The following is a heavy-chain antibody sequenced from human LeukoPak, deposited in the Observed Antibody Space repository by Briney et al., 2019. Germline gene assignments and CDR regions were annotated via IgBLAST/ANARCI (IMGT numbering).Heavy chain of an antibody. CDR3: ARGARDILTGYYEYYFDY. J-gene: IGHJ4*02. Sequence: SETLSLTCTVSGGSISSYYWSWIRQPAGKGLEWIGRIYISGSTNYNPSLKSRVTMSGDTSKNQFSLKLSSVTAADTAAYYCARGARDILTGYYEYYFDYWGQGTLVTVSS. V-gene: IGHV4-4*07. D-gene: IGHD3-9*01. CDR2: IYISGST. CDR1: GGSISSYY.